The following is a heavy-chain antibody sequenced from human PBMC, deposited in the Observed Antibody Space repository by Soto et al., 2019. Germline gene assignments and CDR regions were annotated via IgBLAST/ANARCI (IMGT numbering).Heavy chain of an antibody. D-gene: IGHD3-10*01. J-gene: IGHJ5*02. V-gene: IGHV3-23*01. CDR2: IGGSGHST. Sequence: EVQLLESGRGLVQPGGSLRLSCATSRFAFSSYAMSWVRQAPGKGLEWVSAIGGSGHSTFYADSVRGRFTISRDISKNPLYLQMDSLRAEDTAFYYSAKVLSGSGAYNWFAPWGQGTLVTVSS. CDR3: AKVLSGSGAYNWFAP. CDR1: RFAFSSYA.